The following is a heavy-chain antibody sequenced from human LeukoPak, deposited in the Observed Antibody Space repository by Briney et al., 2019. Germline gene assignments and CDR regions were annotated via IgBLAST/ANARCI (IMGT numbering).Heavy chain of an antibody. D-gene: IGHD3-22*01. V-gene: IGHV3-74*01. CDR1: GFTFSSYW. Sequence: GGSLRLSCAASGFTFSSYWMHWVRQAPGKGLVWVSRINSDGSTASYADSVRGRFTISRDNAKNTLYLQMNSLRAEDTAVYYCARDRGYYDSSGYYSFDYWGQGTLVSVSS. CDR2: INSDGSTA. CDR3: ARDRGYYDSSGYYSFDY. J-gene: IGHJ4*02.